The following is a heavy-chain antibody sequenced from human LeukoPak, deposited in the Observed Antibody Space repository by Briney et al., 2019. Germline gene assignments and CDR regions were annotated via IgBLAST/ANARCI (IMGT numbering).Heavy chain of an antibody. CDR3: ARESPQRSGYSYTH. CDR1: GYTFTTYA. J-gene: IGHJ4*02. D-gene: IGHD5-18*01. Sequence: ASVKVSCKAFGYTFTTYAIHWVRQAPGQRLEWMGWINVGNGDTKYSQRFQGRVTITRDTSASTAYMDLSSLRSEDTAVYYCARESPQRSGYSYTHWGQGSLVTVSS. CDR2: INVGNGDT. V-gene: IGHV1-3*01.